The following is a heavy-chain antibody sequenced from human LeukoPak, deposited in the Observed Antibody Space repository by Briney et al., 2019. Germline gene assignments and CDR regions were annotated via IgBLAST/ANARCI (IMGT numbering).Heavy chain of an antibody. V-gene: IGHV3-20*04. CDR2: INWNGGST. CDR1: GFTFDDYG. Sequence: GGSLRLSCAASGFTFDDYGMSWVRQAPGRGRGWFSVINWNGGSTGYADSVKGRFTISRDNAKNSLYLQMNSLRAEDTALYYCARGKSDYYYYMDVWGKGTTVTVSS. J-gene: IGHJ6*03. CDR3: ARGKSDYYYYMDV.